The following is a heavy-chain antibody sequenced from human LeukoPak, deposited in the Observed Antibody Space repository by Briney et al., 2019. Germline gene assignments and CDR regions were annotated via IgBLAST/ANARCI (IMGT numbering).Heavy chain of an antibody. J-gene: IGHJ4*02. Sequence: PGGSLRLSCAAAGFIFNSYGMHWVRQAPGKGLEWVAVISSDGSNKYYVDSVKGRFTISRDNSKNKLYLQMNSLRPEDTAVYYCAKGDFGAGLDYWGQGTLVTVSS. CDR3: AKGDFGAGLDY. D-gene: IGHD3-3*01. CDR2: ISSDGSNK. CDR1: GFIFNSYG. V-gene: IGHV3-30*18.